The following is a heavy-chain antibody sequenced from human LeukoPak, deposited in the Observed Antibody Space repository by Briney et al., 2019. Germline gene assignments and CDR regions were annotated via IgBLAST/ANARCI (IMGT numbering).Heavy chain of an antibody. V-gene: IGHV1-46*01. CDR3: AREYSSSWYKPTPDY. Sequence: GASVKVSCKASGYTFTSYYMHWVRQAPGQGREWMGIINPSGGSTSYAQKLQGRVTMTTDTSTSTAYMELRSLRSDDTAVYYCAREYSSSWYKPTPDYWGQGTLVTVSS. D-gene: IGHD6-13*01. J-gene: IGHJ4*02. CDR2: INPSGGST. CDR1: GYTFTSYY.